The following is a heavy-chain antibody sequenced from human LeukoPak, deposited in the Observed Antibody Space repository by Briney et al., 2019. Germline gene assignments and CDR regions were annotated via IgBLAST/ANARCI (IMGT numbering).Heavy chain of an antibody. J-gene: IGHJ6*03. D-gene: IGHD2-2*02. CDR3: ARGQHPPQPPPGSTSCYKKPTEGCYSYYMDV. Sequence: ASVTVSCKASGYTFTSYDINWVRQATGQGLEWMGWMNPNSGNTGYAQRFQGRVTMTTDTSISTAYMELSSLRSEATAVYYCARGQHPPQPPPGSTSCYKKPTEGCYSYYMDVWGKGTTVTVSS. V-gene: IGHV1-8*01. CDR1: GYTFTSYD. CDR2: MNPNSGNT.